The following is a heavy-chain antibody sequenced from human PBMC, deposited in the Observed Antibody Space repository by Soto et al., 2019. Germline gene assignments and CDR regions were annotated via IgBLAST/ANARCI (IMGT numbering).Heavy chain of an antibody. CDR3: VREDKGWYSPGSFDF. Sequence: EVQLLESGGGLARPGASLRLSCAASGFTFSNDAMSWVRQAPGKGLEWVSGISGSGGSAYNADSVQGRFTISRDNSKNTLYLQMNSLRAEDTAIYYCVREDKGWYSPGSFDFWGRGTMVTVSS. J-gene: IGHJ3*01. CDR1: GFTFSNDA. D-gene: IGHD6-19*01. V-gene: IGHV3-23*01. CDR2: ISGSGGSA.